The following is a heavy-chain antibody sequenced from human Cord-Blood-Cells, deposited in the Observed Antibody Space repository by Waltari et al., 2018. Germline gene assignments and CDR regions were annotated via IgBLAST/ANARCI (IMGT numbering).Heavy chain of an antibody. Sequence: QVQLVQSGAEVKKSGASVKVSCKASGYTFTSYAMHWVRQAPGQRLEWMGWINAGNGNTKYSQKFQGRVTITRDTSASTAYMELSSLRSEDTAVYYCARVYASSSSWYDYWGQGTLVTVSS. V-gene: IGHV1-3*01. J-gene: IGHJ4*02. CDR2: INAGNGNT. CDR1: GYTFTSYA. CDR3: ARVYASSSSWYDY. D-gene: IGHD6-13*01.